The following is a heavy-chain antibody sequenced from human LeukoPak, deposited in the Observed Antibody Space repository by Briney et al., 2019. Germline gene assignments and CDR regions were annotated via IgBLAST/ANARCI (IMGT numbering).Heavy chain of an antibody. J-gene: IGHJ3*02. CDR1: GYTFTSYY. V-gene: IGHV1-46*01. CDR2: INPSGGST. CDR3: ARVIPNYYDSSAYGTFDI. D-gene: IGHD3-22*01. Sequence: ASVKVSCKASGYTFTSYYMHWVRQAPGQGLEWMGIINPSGGSTSYAQKFQGRATMTRDTSTSTVYMELSSLRSEDTAVYYCARVIPNYYDSSAYGTFDIWGQGTMVTVSS.